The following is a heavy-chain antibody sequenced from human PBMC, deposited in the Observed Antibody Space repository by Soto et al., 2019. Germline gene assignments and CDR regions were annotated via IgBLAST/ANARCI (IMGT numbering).Heavy chain of an antibody. J-gene: IGHJ6*02. D-gene: IGHD6-19*01. CDR3: ARDPGSSGWNYGMDV. V-gene: IGHV3-30-3*01. Sequence: VQLLESGGGLVQPGGSLRLSCAASGFTFSSYAMSWVRRAPGKGLEWVTLMSYDGSDKYYADSVKGRFTISRDNSQSTLYLQMNRLRADDTAVYYCARDPGSSGWNYGMDVWGQGTTVTVSS. CDR2: MSYDGSDK. CDR1: GFTFSSYA.